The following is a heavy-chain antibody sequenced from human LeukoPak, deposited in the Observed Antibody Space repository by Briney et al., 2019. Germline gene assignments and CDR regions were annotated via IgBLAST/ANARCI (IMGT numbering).Heavy chain of an antibody. CDR1: GFTFSSYA. J-gene: IGHJ4*02. CDR3: AKDSTAYIVATNHFDY. D-gene: IGHD5-12*01. V-gene: IGHV3-23*01. Sequence: QPGGSLRLSCAASGFTFSSYAMSWVRQAPGKGLEWVSAISGSGGSTYYADSVKGRFTISRDNSKNTLYLQMNSLRAEDTAVYYCAKDSTAYIVATNHFDYWGQGTLVTVSS. CDR2: ISGSGGST.